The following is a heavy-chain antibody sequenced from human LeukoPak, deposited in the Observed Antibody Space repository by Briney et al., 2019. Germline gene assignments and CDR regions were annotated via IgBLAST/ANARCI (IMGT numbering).Heavy chain of an antibody. D-gene: IGHD3-9*01. CDR1: GFTVSSNY. CDR3: ARHALLRYSFHAPAFDY. CDR2: IYSGGST. J-gene: IGHJ4*02. Sequence: GGSLRLSCAASGFTVSSNYMNWVRQAPGKGLEWVSVIYSGGSTYYADSVKGRFTISRDNSKNTLYLQMNSLRAEDTAVYYCARHALLRYSFHAPAFDYWGQGTLVTVSS. V-gene: IGHV3-66*04.